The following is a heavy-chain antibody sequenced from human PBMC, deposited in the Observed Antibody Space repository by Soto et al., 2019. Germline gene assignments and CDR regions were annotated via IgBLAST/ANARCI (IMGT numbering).Heavy chain of an antibody. V-gene: IGHV3-23*01. J-gene: IGHJ4*02. CDR1: GFTFSSYA. CDR3: AKDPRSGSYAGYFDY. D-gene: IGHD1-26*01. Sequence: LRLSCAASGFTFSSYAMSWVRQAPEKGLEWVSAISGSGGSTYYADSVKGRFTISRDNSKNTLYLQMNSLRAEDTAVYYCAKDPRSGSYAGYFDYWGQGTLVTVSS. CDR2: ISGSGGST.